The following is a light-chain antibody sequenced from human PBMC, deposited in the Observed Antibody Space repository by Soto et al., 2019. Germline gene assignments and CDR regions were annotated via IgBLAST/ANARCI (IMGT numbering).Light chain of an antibody. Sequence: DIQMTQSPSTLSASVGDRVTITCRASQSISTWLAWYQQKPGKAPKLLIYRASNLESGVPSRFSGSGSGTEFTLTISSLQPEDSATYYCQEYKERTFGQGTKVEIK. CDR3: QEYKERT. CDR2: RAS. V-gene: IGKV1-5*03. CDR1: QSISTW. J-gene: IGKJ1*01.